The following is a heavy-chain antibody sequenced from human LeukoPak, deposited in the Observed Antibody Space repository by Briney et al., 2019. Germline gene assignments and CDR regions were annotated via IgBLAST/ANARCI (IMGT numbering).Heavy chain of an antibody. Sequence: GSSVKVSCKASGGTFSSYAISWVRQAPGQGLEWMGGIIPIFGTANYARKFQGRVTITADESTSTAYMELSSLRSEDTAVYYCAREIVVVPAAQSGEFDYWGQGTLVTVSS. V-gene: IGHV1-69*01. CDR3: AREIVVVPAAQSGEFDY. J-gene: IGHJ4*02. D-gene: IGHD2-2*01. CDR2: IIPIFGTA. CDR1: GGTFSSYA.